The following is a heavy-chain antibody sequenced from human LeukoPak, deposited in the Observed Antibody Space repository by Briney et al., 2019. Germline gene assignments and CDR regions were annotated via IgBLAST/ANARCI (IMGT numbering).Heavy chain of an antibody. CDR2: ISRSGDTL. J-gene: IGHJ6*02. V-gene: IGHV3-11*01. Sequence: GGSLRLSCAASGFPFGDYYMTWIRQAPGKGLERISYISRSGDTLYYADSVEGRFTISRDNAKNSLFLQMNSLRADDTAVYYCAREVVIFPDYYYYGMDVWGQGTTVTVSS. CDR3: AREVVIFPDYYYYGMDV. D-gene: IGHD2-15*01. CDR1: GFPFGDYY.